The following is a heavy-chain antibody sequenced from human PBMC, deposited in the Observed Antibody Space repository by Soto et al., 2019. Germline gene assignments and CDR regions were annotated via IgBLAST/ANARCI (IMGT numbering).Heavy chain of an antibody. CDR1: GGSISSSSYY. CDR2: IYYSGST. J-gene: IGHJ6*02. CDR3: ARQAAGSIYYYYYCGMDV. V-gene: IGHV4-39*01. Sequence: WETLSLTCTVSGGSISSSSYYWGWIRQPPGKGLEWIGSIYYSGSTYYNPSLKSRVTISVDTSKNQFSLKLSSVTAADTAVYYCARQAAGSIYYYYYCGMDVWGQGTTVTVSS. D-gene: IGHD6-13*01.